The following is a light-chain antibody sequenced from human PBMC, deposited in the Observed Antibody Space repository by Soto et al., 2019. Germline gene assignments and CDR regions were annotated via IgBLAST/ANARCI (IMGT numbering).Light chain of an antibody. CDR2: GAS. CDR3: QQYGDLPWT. CDR1: QGIGDT. J-gene: IGKJ1*01. Sequence: EIVLTQSPGTLSLSPGERATLSCRASQGIGDTLAWYQHKPGQTPRLLIYGASSRATGIPDRFSGSGSGTDFTLTIDRLESEDFAVYFCQQYGDLPWTFGQGTKVDIK. V-gene: IGKV3-20*01.